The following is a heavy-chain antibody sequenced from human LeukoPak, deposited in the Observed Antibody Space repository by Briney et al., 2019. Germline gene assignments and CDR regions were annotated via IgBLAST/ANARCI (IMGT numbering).Heavy chain of an antibody. V-gene: IGHV3-49*03. CDR3: TRVGDYGDYYGMDV. Sequence: PGGSLRLSCTASGFTFGDYAMSWFRQAPGKGLEWVGFIRSKAYGGTTEYAASVKGRFTISRDDSKSIAYLQMNSLKTEDTAVYYCTRVGDYGDYYGMDVWGQGTTVTVSS. CDR2: IRSKAYGGTT. J-gene: IGHJ6*02. D-gene: IGHD4-17*01. CDR1: GFTFGDYA.